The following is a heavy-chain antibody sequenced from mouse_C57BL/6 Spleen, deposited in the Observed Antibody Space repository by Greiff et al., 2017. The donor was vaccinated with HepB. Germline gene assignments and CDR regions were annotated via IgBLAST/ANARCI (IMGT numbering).Heavy chain of an antibody. D-gene: IGHD2-4*01. CDR3: AKEEDDYDEDAMDY. CDR2: IDPANGNT. V-gene: IGHV14-3*01. J-gene: IGHJ4*01. CDR1: GFNIKNYY. Sequence: EVQLQQSVAELVRPGASVKLSCTASGFNIKNYYMHWVKQRPEQGLEWIGSIDPANGNTNYATKFQGKATLTADTTSNTAYLQLSSLTSEDTAIYYCAKEEDDYDEDAMDYWGQGTSVTVSS.